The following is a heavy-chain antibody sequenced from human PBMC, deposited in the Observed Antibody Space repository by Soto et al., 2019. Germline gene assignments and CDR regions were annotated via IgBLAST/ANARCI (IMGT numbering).Heavy chain of an antibody. CDR3: ASGGDWGDYYGAFDI. D-gene: IGHD4-17*01. J-gene: IGHJ3*02. CDR2: INAGNGNT. CDR1: GYTSTSYA. Sequence: ASVKVSCKASGYTSTSYAMHWVRQAPGQRLEWMGWINAGNGNTKYSQKFQGRVTITRDTSASTAYMKLSSLRSEDTAVYYCASGGDWGDYYGAFDIWGQGTMVTVSS. V-gene: IGHV1-3*01.